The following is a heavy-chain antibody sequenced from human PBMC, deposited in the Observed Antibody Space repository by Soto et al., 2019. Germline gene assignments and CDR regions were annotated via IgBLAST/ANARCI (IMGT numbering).Heavy chain of an antibody. Sequence: ASVKVSCKVSGYTLTELSMHWVRQAPGKGLEWMGGFDPEDGETIYAQKFQGRVTMTEDTSTDTAYMELSSLRSEDTAVYYCAGATSSIVGAPRYYYYGMDVWGKGTTVTVPS. CDR1: GYTLTELS. D-gene: IGHD1-26*01. V-gene: IGHV1-24*01. CDR3: AGATSSIVGAPRYYYYGMDV. J-gene: IGHJ6*04. CDR2: FDPEDGET.